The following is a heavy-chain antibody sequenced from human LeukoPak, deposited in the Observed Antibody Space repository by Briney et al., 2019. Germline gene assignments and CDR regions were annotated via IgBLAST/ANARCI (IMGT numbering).Heavy chain of an antibody. CDR2: ISGSGDTT. D-gene: IGHD2-21*01. CDR1: GFTFSDYA. J-gene: IGHJ4*02. CDR3: AKDDYCGAECY. Sequence: GGSLRLSCAASGFTFSDYAMSWVRGAPGKGLEWVSAISGSGDTTYYADSVKGRFTISRDSSKNTLYLQMNSLRAEDAAVYYCAKDDYCGAECYWGQGTLVTVSP. V-gene: IGHV3-23*01.